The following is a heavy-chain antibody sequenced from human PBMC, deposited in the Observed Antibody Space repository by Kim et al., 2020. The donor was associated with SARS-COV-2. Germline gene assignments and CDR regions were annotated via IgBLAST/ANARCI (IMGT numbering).Heavy chain of an antibody. CDR3: ARGRYGGGRNYYGTDV. Sequence: SETLSLTCSVSGDSITSGNCYWTWIRQLPGKGLEWFAYISDSGGTHYNPSLKGRLSMSVDTSKNQFSLNLNSVTAADTAVYYCARGRYGGGRNYYGTDVWGQGTTVTVSS. CDR2: ISDSGGT. CDR1: GDSITSGNCY. J-gene: IGHJ6*02. D-gene: IGHD3-10*01. V-gene: IGHV4-31*03.